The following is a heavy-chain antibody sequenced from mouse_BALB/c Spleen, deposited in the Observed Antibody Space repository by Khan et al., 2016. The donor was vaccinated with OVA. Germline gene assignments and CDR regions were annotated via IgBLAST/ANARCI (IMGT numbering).Heavy chain of an antibody. Sequence: VQLKQSGPELVEPGASVKMSCKASGYTFTNYVMHWVKQKPGQGLEWIGYINPYNAGTRYNEKFKGKATLTSDISSTTAYMELSSLTSEDSAVYSGEKEARSGDFSFPYWGQGTLVTVSA. V-gene: IGHV1S136*01. D-gene: IGHD3-3*01. CDR1: GYTFTNYV. CDR3: EKEARSGDFSFPY. J-gene: IGHJ3*01. CDR2: INPYNAGT.